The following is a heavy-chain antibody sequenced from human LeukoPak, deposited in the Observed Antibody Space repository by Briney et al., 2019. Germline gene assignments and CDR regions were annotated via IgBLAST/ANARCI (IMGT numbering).Heavy chain of an antibody. V-gene: IGHV3-7*01. Sequence: GGSLRLSCAASGFPFNVQTMGWVRQAPGKGLDWVASMKEDGSEIYYVDSVKGRFTISRDNPKNSLYLQMNNLRAEDTAMYYCAKGGATGGRFENWGQGTLVTVSS. CDR1: GFPFNVQT. CDR3: AKGGATGGRFEN. CDR2: MKEDGSEI. D-gene: IGHD1-26*01. J-gene: IGHJ4*02.